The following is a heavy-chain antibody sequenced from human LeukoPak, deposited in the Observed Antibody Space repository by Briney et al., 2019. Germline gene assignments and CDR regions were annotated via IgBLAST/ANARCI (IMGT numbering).Heavy chain of an antibody. V-gene: IGHV3-48*01. Sequence: GGSLRLSCAASGFPLTSYSMNWVRQAPGKGREGISYLSAAGRTIYYADSVQGRFSISRDTAKNTVSLQMGSLRADDTAVYYCARGGYTYGLDSWGQGVLVVVSS. CDR1: GFPLTSYS. D-gene: IGHD5-18*01. J-gene: IGHJ4*02. CDR3: ARGGYTYGLDS. CDR2: LSAAGRTI.